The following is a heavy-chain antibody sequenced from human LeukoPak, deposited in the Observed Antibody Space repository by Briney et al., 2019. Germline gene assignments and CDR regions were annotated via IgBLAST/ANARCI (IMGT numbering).Heavy chain of an antibody. D-gene: IGHD2-2*01. CDR1: GFTFSSYA. CDR2: ISYVGSNK. V-gene: IGHV3-30*04. J-gene: IGHJ4*02. Sequence: GRSLRLSCAASGFTFSSYAIHSVRQAPGKGLEWVAAISYVGSNKYYADSVKGRFTISRDNSKNTLYLQMNSLRDEETAVYYCARGGDIVVVPAAIVLDYWGQGTLVTVSS. CDR3: ARGGDIVVVPAAIVLDY.